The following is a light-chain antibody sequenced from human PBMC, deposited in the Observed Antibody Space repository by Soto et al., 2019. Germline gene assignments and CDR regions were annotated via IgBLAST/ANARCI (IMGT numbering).Light chain of an antibody. CDR2: DVT. Sequence: QSVRTQPACVSGSPGQSITISCTGTSSDVGGYNYVSWYQQHPVKAPKLMIYDVTNRPSGVSDRFSGSKSGNTASLTISGLQAEDEADYYCSSYTSSSTPYVFGTGTKSPS. V-gene: IGLV2-14*01. CDR3: SSYTSSSTPYV. CDR1: SSDVGGYNY. J-gene: IGLJ1*01.